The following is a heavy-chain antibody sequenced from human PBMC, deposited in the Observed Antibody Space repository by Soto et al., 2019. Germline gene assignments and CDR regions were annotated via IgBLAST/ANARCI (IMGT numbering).Heavy chain of an antibody. D-gene: IGHD3-22*01. V-gene: IGHV1-69*06. J-gene: IGHJ5*02. CDR1: GGTFSTYG. Sequence: SVKVSCKASGGTFSTYGINWVRQAPGQGLEWMGGIIPMFGTTNYAQKFQGRVTITADKSTSTAYMELSSLRSEDTAVYYCARWDYYDSSGYYHNWFDPWGQGTLVTVAS. CDR2: IIPMFGTT. CDR3: ARWDYYDSSGYYHNWFDP.